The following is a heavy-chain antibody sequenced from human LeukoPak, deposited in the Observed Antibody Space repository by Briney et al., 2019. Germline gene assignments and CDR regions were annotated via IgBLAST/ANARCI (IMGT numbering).Heavy chain of an antibody. J-gene: IGHJ4*02. D-gene: IGHD3-10*01. CDR3: AKDIRGDYYGSGSYYNN. CDR2: ISWNSGSI. Sequence: GGSLRLSCAASGFTFDDYAMHWVRQAPGKGLEWVSGISWNSGSIGYADSVKGRFTISRDNAKNSLYLQMNSLRAEDTASYYCAKDIRGDYYGSGSYYNNWGQGTLVTVSS. CDR1: GFTFDDYA. V-gene: IGHV3-9*01.